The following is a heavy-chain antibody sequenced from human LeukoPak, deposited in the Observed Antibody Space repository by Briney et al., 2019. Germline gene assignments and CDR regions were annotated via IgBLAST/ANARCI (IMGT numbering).Heavy chain of an antibody. CDR2: ISGSGGST. J-gene: IGHJ4*02. Sequence: GGSLRLSCAASGFTFSSYAMSWVRQAPGKELEWVSGISGSGGSTYYADSVKGRFTISRDNSKNTLYLQMNSLRAEDTAVYYCATSYVTVTTPEPFDYWGQGTLVTVSS. D-gene: IGHD4-17*01. CDR3: ATSYVTVTTPEPFDY. V-gene: IGHV3-23*01. CDR1: GFTFSSYA.